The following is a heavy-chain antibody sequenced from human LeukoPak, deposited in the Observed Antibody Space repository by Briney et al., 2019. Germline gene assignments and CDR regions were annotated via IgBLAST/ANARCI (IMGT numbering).Heavy chain of an antibody. V-gene: IGHV3-7*03. CDR1: GFPFNAYW. Sequence: GSLRLPCAASGFPFNAYWMTWVRQAPGKGLEWVANIRQDGDTKYYVDSVKGRFTISRDNAMNSLYLQMNSLRAEDTAFYYCAKDNRRHYTSGPNPDSLHWGQGALVTVSS. D-gene: IGHD6-19*01. CDR3: AKDNRRHYTSGPNPDSLH. CDR2: IRQDGDTK. J-gene: IGHJ4*02.